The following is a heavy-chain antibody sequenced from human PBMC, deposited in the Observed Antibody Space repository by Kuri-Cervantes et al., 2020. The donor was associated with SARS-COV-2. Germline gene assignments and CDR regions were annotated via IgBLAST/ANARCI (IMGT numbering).Heavy chain of an antibody. CDR2: IIPIFGTS. CDR3: ARVGMTTIKFDY. CDR1: GGTFSSYA. Sequence: SVKVSCKASGGTFSSYAISWVRQAPGQGLEWMGGIIPIFGTSNYAQNFQGRVTITADKSTSTAYMELSSLRSEDTAVYYCARVGMTTIKFDYWGQGTLVTVSS. D-gene: IGHD5-24*01. J-gene: IGHJ4*02. V-gene: IGHV1-69*06.